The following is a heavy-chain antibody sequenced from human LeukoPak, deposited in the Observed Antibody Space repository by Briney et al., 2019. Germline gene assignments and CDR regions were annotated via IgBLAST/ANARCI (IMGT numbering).Heavy chain of an antibody. Sequence: GGSLRLSCAASGFTFSIYAMSWVRQAPGKGLEWVSAISGSGGSTYYADSVKGRFTISRDNSKNTLYLQMNSLRAEDTAVYYCALYSSSWHRGSQYYFDYWGQGTLVTVSS. J-gene: IGHJ4*02. D-gene: IGHD6-13*01. CDR2: ISGSGGST. CDR3: ALYSSSWHRGSQYYFDY. CDR1: GFTFSIYA. V-gene: IGHV3-23*01.